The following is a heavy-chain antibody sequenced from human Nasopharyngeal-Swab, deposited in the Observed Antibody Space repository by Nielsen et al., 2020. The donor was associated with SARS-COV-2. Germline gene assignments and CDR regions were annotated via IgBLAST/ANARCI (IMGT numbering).Heavy chain of an antibody. Sequence: SETLSLTCTVSGGSISSSSYYWSWIRQPPGKGLEWIGYIYYSGSTNYNPSLKSRVTISVDTSKNQFSLKLSSVTAADTAVYYCARHPTITREGFDYWGQGTLVTVSS. V-gene: IGHV4-61*01. CDR2: IYYSGST. CDR3: ARHPTITREGFDY. J-gene: IGHJ4*02. D-gene: IGHD5-12*01. CDR1: GGSISSSSYY.